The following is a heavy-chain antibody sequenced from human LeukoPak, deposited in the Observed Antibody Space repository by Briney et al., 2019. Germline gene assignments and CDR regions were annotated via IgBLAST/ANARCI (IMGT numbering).Heavy chain of an antibody. CDR1: GFTFSSYS. Sequence: GGSLRLSCAASGFTFSSYSMNWVRQAPGKGLEWVSSISSSSSYIYYADSEKGRFTISRGNAKNSLCLQMNSLRAEDTAVYYCARDLAAGSYPYHYGMDVWGQGTTVTVSS. D-gene: IGHD1-26*01. CDR2: ISSSSSYI. CDR3: ARDLAAGSYPYHYGMDV. V-gene: IGHV3-21*01. J-gene: IGHJ6*02.